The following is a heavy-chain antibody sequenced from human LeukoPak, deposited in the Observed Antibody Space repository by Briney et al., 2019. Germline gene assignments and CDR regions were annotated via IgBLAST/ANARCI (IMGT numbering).Heavy chain of an antibody. D-gene: IGHD1-20*01. CDR3: AREFTVNWSFFDY. CDR2: IYSGGGT. J-gene: IGHJ4*02. V-gene: IGHV3-53*01. CDR1: GFTFSTYA. Sequence: PGGSLRLSCAASGFTFSTYAMSWVRQAPGKGLEWVSVIYSGGGTYYADSVKGRFTISRDSSKNTLYLQMNSLRAEDTAVYYCAREFTVNWSFFDYWGQGTLV.